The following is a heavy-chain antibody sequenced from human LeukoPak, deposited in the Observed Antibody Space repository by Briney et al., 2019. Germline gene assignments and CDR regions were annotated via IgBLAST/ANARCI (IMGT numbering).Heavy chain of an antibody. V-gene: IGHV1-18*01. CDR1: GYTFTSYG. J-gene: IGHJ4*02. CDR3: ARDTSGGPYFDY. D-gene: IGHD4-23*01. CDR2: VSAYNRDT. Sequence: ASVKVSCKASGYTFTSYGISWVRQAPGQGLEWVGWVSAYNRDTNYAQKVQGRVTLTTDTSTTTAYMELRSLRSDDTAVYYCARDTSGGPYFDYWGQGTLVTVAS.